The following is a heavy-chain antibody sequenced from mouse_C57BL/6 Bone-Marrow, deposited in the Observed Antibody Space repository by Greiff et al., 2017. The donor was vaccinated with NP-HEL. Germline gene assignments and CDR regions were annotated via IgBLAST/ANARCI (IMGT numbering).Heavy chain of an antibody. CDR1: GYTFTSYW. Sequence: VQLQQPGAELVKPGASVKLSCKASGYTFTSYWMQWVKQRPGQGLEWIGEIDPSDSYTNYNQKFKGKATLTVYTSSSTAYMQLSSLTSEDSAVYYCARWGYFDYWGQGTTLTVSS. CDR3: ARWGYFDY. J-gene: IGHJ2*01. V-gene: IGHV1-50*01. CDR2: IDPSDSYT.